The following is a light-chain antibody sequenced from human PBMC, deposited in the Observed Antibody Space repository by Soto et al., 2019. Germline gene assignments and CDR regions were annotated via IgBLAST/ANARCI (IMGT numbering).Light chain of an antibody. CDR1: QSISNY. CDR3: QQSYSTPRT. CDR2: AAS. Sequence: DIQMTQSPSSLSASVGDRVTITCRASQSISNYLNWYQQKPGKAPKLLIYAASSLQSGVPSRFSGSGSGTEFTLTITSLQPVDFATYYCQQSYSTPRTFGQGTKVEIK. V-gene: IGKV1-39*01. J-gene: IGKJ1*01.